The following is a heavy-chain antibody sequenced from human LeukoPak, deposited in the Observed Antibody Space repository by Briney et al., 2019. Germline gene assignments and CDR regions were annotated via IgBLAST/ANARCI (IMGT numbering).Heavy chain of an antibody. Sequence: GGSLRLSCAASGFTFSSYAMSWVRQAPGKGLEWVSAISGSGGSTYYADSVKGRFTISRDNSKNTLYLQMNSLRAEDTAVYYCAKAATYDYVWGSSTTFDYWGQGTLVTVSS. CDR2: ISGSGGST. CDR1: GFTFSSYA. V-gene: IGHV3-23*01. CDR3: AKAATYDYVWGSSTTFDY. D-gene: IGHD3-16*01. J-gene: IGHJ4*02.